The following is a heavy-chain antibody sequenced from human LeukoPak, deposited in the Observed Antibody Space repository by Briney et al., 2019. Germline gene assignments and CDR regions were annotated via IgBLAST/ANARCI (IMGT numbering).Heavy chain of an antibody. D-gene: IGHD2-2*02. CDR3: ARVVLPYCSSTSCYIFDL. Sequence: GGSLRLSCAASGFTFSSYGMNWVRQAPGKGLEWVSSISSSSSYIYYADSVKGRFTISRDNAKNSLYLQMNSLRAEDTAVYYCARVVLPYCSSTSCYIFDLWSRGTLVTVSS. CDR1: GFTFSSYG. J-gene: IGHJ2*01. V-gene: IGHV3-21*01. CDR2: ISSSSSYI.